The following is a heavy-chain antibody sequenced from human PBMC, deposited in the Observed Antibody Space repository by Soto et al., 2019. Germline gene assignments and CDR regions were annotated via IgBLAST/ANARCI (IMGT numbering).Heavy chain of an antibody. V-gene: IGHV1-69*01. Sequence: QVQLVQSGAEVKKPGSSVKVSCKASGGTFSSYAISWVRQAPGQGLEWMGGIIPIFGTANYAQKFQGRVTITADESPSTAYTELSSLRSEDTAVDYGAREVASGSGMGYWGQGTMVIVSS. J-gene: IGHJ4*02. CDR3: AREVASGSGMGY. D-gene: IGHD3-10*01. CDR1: GGTFSSYA. CDR2: IIPIFGTA.